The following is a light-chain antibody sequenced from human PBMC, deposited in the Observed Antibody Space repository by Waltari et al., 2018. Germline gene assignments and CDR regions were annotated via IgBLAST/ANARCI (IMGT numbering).Light chain of an antibody. CDR3: NSYTRSAVYV. CDR1: SSDVGAYNY. Sequence: QSALTQPASVSGPPGQSITVSCPGTSSDVGAYNYVSWYQHHAGKAPKLIISEFTNRPSGVSDRFSGSKSGNTASLTISGLQAEDEADYYCNSYTRSAVYVFGTGTTVTVL. J-gene: IGLJ1*01. CDR2: EFT. V-gene: IGLV2-14*01.